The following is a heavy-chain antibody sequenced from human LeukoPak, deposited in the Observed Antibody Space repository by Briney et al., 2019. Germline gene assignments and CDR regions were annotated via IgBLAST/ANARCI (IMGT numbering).Heavy chain of an antibody. V-gene: IGHV3-23*01. CDR3: AKGPIWFGERDDAFDI. CDR2: ISGSGGST. CDR1: GFTFSSYA. D-gene: IGHD3-10*01. Sequence: GGSLILSCAASGFTFSSYAMSWVRQAPGRGLERVSAISGSGGSTYYADSVKGRFTISRDNSKNTLYLQMNSLRAEDTAVYYCAKGPIWFGERDDAFDIWGQGTMVTVSS. J-gene: IGHJ3*02.